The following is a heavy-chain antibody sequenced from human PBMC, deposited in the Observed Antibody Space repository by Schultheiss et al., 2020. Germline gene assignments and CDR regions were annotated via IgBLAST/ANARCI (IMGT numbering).Heavy chain of an antibody. Sequence: GSLRLSCAVYGGSFSGYYWSWIRQPPGKGLEWIGEINHSGSTNYNPSLKSRVTISVDTSKNQFSLKLSSVTAADTAVYYCARERAHSFDPWGQGTLVTVSS. J-gene: IGHJ5*02. CDR3: ARERAHSFDP. D-gene: IGHD2-21*01. CDR1: GGSFSGYY. V-gene: IGHV4-34*01. CDR2: INHSGST.